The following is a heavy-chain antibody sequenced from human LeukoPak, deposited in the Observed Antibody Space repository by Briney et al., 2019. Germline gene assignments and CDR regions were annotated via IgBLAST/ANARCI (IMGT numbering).Heavy chain of an antibody. V-gene: IGHV3-20*04. J-gene: IGHJ4*02. D-gene: IGHD1-26*01. CDR1: GFTFNDYG. CDR3: AREEWDGTFDY. Sequence: GGSLRLSCAASGFTFNDYGMSWVRQAPGKGLEWVSGINWNGGSTGYADSVKGRFTISRDNAKNSLYLQMNSLRAVDTALYYCAREEWDGTFDYWGQGTLVTVSS. CDR2: INWNGGST.